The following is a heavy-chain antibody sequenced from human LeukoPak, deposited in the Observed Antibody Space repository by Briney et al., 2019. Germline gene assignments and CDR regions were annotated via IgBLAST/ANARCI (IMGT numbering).Heavy chain of an antibody. Sequence: ASVKVSCKASGGTFSSYAISWVRQAPGQGLEWMGGTIPIFGTANYAQKFQGRVTITADESTSTAYMELSSLRSEDTAVYYCSGTGTTNDYYYMDVWGKGTTVTVSS. V-gene: IGHV1-69*13. CDR2: TIPIFGTA. D-gene: IGHD1-7*01. CDR3: SGTGTTNDYYYMDV. J-gene: IGHJ6*03. CDR1: GGTFSSYA.